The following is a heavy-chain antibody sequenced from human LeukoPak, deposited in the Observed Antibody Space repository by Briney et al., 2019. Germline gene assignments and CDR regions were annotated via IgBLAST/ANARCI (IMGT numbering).Heavy chain of an antibody. V-gene: IGHV3-48*03. CDR2: ISSSGTTI. Sequence: GGSMRLSCAASGFTFSSYEMNWVRQAPVKVLEWVSYISSSGTTIYHADSVKGRSTISRDNAKNSLYLQMNSLRAEDAGLYYCAGGPTTGNLDYWGQGSLVTVSS. J-gene: IGHJ4*02. CDR3: AGGPTTGNLDY. D-gene: IGHD1-1*01. CDR1: GFTFSSYE.